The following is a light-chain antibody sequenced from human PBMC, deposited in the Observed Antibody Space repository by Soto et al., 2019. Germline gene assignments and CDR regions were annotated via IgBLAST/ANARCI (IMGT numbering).Light chain of an antibody. V-gene: IGKV3-20*01. CDR2: GAS. CDR3: QQYGSPEWT. Sequence: EFVLTQSPGTLSLSPGERATLSCRASQSVSSSFLSWYQQKPGQAPRLLIYGASSRATGIPDRFSGSGSGTDFTLTISRLEPEDFAVYYCQQYGSPEWTSGQGTKV. J-gene: IGKJ1*01. CDR1: QSVSSSF.